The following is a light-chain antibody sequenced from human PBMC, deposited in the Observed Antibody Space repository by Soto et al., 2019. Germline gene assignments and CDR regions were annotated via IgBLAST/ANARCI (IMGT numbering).Light chain of an antibody. J-gene: IGKJ1*01. CDR2: KAS. V-gene: IGKV1-5*03. CDR3: QQYSTYPWT. Sequence: DIQMTQSPSTLSASVGDRVTITCRASQSISSWLAWYQQKPGKAPKILIYKASSLESGVPSRFSGSGSGTEFTLTVSSLQPDDVATYYCQQYSTYPWTFGEWTKVEIK. CDR1: QSISSW.